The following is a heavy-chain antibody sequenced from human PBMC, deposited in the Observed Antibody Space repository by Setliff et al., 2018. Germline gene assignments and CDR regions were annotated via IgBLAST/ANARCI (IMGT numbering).Heavy chain of an antibody. CDR3: ARLSGYYFDY. D-gene: IGHD3-22*01. CDR2: IYYSGTT. V-gene: IGHV4-39*01. J-gene: IGHJ4*02. CDR1: GGSIISSTYN. Sequence: PSETLSLTCSVSGGSIISSTYNWGWIRQPPGKGLEWIGSIYYSGTTYYNPSLESRITMSVDTSNNRFSLKLSSVTAADTAVFYCARLSGYYFDYWGQGTLVTVS.